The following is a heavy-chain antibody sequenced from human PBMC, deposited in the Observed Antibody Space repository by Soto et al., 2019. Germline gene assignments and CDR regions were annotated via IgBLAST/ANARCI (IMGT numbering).Heavy chain of an antibody. D-gene: IGHD4-4*01. Sequence: GASVKVSCKASGGTFSSYAISWVRQAPGQGLEWMGGIIPIFGTANYAQKFQGRVTITADKSTSTAYMELSSLRSEDTAVYYCARSLDDYSNRLDYWGQGTLVTVSS. CDR1: GGTFSSYA. V-gene: IGHV1-69*06. CDR2: IIPIFGTA. J-gene: IGHJ4*02. CDR3: ARSLDDYSNRLDY.